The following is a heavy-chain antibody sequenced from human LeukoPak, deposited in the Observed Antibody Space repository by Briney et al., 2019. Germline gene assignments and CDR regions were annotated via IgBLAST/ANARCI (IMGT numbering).Heavy chain of an antibody. J-gene: IGHJ4*02. CDR2: IYSGGST. Sequence: GGSLRLSCAASGFTVSSNYMSWVCQAPGKGLEWVSVIYSGGSTYYAGSVKGRFTISRHNSKNTLYLQMNSLRAEDTAVYYCARGGYYDSSGYYYVEYYFDYWGQGTLVTVSS. CDR3: ARGGYYDSSGYYYVEYYFDY. CDR1: GFTVSSNY. V-gene: IGHV3-53*04. D-gene: IGHD3-22*01.